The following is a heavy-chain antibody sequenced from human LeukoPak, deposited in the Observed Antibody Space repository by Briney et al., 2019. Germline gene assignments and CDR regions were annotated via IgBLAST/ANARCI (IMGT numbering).Heavy chain of an antibody. Sequence: ASVKVSCKASGYTFTSYDINWVRQATGQGLEWMGWMNPNSGNTGYAQKFQGRVTMTRNTSISTAYMELSSLRSEDTAVYHCARGRPTYASLDYWGQGTLVTVSS. D-gene: IGHD4-17*01. CDR3: ARGRPTYASLDY. V-gene: IGHV1-8*01. J-gene: IGHJ4*02. CDR1: GYTFTSYD. CDR2: MNPNSGNT.